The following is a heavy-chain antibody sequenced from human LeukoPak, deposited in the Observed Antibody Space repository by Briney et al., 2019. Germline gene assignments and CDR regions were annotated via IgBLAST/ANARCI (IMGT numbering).Heavy chain of an antibody. V-gene: IGHV1-8*02. D-gene: IGHD2-15*01. CDR3: ARAGGYCGRISCPYYFDY. J-gene: IGHJ4*02. CDR1: GYTFTSHG. CDR2: MNPNSGNT. Sequence: GASVKVSCKASGYTFTSHGINWVRQATGQGLEWMGWMNPNSGNTGYAQKFQGRVTMTRNTSISTAYMELSSLRSEDTAVYYCARAGGYCGRISCPYYFDYWGQGSLVAVSS.